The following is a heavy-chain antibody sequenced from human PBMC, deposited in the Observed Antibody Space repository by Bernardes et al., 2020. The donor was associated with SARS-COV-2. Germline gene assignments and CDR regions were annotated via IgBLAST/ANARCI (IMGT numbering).Heavy chain of an antibody. CDR1: GFTFADYT. D-gene: IGHD3-3*01. V-gene: IGHV3-43*01. CDR3: ATERQSLTVFGVGHDAFDF. CDR2: SSWDVSTT. Sequence: GGSLRLSCAASGFTFADYTMHWVRQVPGNGLEWVSLSSWDVSTTNYADSMKGRFIISRDSSRNTVHLQMDSLRKEDTALYYGATERQSLTVFGVGHDAFDFWGQGTMITVSS. J-gene: IGHJ3*01.